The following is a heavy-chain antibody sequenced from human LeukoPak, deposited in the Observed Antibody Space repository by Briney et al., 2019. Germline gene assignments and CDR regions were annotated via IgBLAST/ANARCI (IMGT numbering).Heavy chain of an antibody. Sequence: PGGSLRLSCAASGFTFSSYAMSWVRQAPGKGLEWVSAISGSGGSTYYADSVKGRFTISRDNAKNSLYLQMNSLRAEDTAVYYCARDRWRVMTTVIRDGSSYYYMDVWGKGTTVTISS. V-gene: IGHV3-23*01. CDR2: ISGSGGST. CDR3: ARDRWRVMTTVIRDGSSYYYMDV. J-gene: IGHJ6*03. D-gene: IGHD4-17*01. CDR1: GFTFSSYA.